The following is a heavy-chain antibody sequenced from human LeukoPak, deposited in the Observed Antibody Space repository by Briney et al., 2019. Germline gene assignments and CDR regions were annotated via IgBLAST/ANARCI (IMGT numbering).Heavy chain of an antibody. V-gene: IGHV3-21*01. J-gene: IGHJ6*02. CDR1: GFTFSSYS. Sequence: GGSLRLSCAASGFTFSSYSMNWVRQAPGKGLGWVSSISISIGYIYYADSVKGRFTISRDNAKNSLYLQMNSLRAEDTAVYYCARDGEYYDILTGYYIYYGMDVWGQGTTVTVSS. CDR3: ARDGEYYDILTGYYIYYGMDV. D-gene: IGHD3-9*01. CDR2: ISISIGYI.